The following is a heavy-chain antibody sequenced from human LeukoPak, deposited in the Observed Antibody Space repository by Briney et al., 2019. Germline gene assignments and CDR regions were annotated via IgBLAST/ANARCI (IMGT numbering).Heavy chain of an antibody. D-gene: IGHD3-3*01. J-gene: IGHJ5*02. V-gene: IGHV4-61*02. CDR1: GGSISSGSYY. CDR2: IYTSGST. CDR3: ARSLTYYDFWSGHGT. Sequence: SQTLSLTCTVSGGSISSGSYYWSWIRQPTGKGLEWIGRIYTSGSTNYNPSLKSRVTISVDTSKNQFSLKLSSVTAADTAVYYCARSLTYYDFWSGHGTWGQGTLVTVSS.